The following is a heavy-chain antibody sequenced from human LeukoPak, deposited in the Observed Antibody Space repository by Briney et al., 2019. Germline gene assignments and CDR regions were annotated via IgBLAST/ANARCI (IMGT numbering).Heavy chain of an antibody. J-gene: IGHJ4*02. D-gene: IGHD1-26*01. Sequence: GGSLRLSCAASGFTFSNAWMSWVRQAPGKGLEWVGRFRSKTDGGTIDYAAPVKGRFTISRDDSRNTLYLQMNSLKTEDTAVYYRTTVIMGAPKDDYWGQGTLVTVSS. CDR2: FRSKTDGGTI. V-gene: IGHV3-15*05. CDR3: TTVIMGAPKDDY. CDR1: GFTFSNAW.